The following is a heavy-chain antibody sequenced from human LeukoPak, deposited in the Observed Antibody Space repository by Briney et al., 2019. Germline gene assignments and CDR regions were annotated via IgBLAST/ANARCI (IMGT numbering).Heavy chain of an antibody. J-gene: IGHJ4*02. Sequence: GGSLRLSCAASGFTFSSYSMNWVRQAPGKGLEWVSSTSSSSSYIYYADSVKGRFTISRDNAKNSLYLQMNSLRAEDTAVYYCARDEDSSGYCDYWGQGTLVTVSS. V-gene: IGHV3-21*01. CDR2: TSSSSSYI. D-gene: IGHD3-22*01. CDR3: ARDEDSSGYCDY. CDR1: GFTFSSYS.